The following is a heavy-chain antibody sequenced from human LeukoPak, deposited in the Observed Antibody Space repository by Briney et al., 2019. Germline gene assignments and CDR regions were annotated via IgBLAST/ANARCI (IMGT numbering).Heavy chain of an antibody. J-gene: IGHJ4*02. Sequence: SQTLSLTCTVSGGSISSGGYYWSWVRQHPGKGLEWIGYIYYSGSTYYNPSLKSRVTISVDTSKNQFSLKLSSVTAADTAVYYCARDGISGTFDYWGQGTLVTVSS. V-gene: IGHV4-31*03. D-gene: IGHD3-10*01. CDR2: IYYSGST. CDR1: GGSISSGGYY. CDR3: ARDGISGTFDY.